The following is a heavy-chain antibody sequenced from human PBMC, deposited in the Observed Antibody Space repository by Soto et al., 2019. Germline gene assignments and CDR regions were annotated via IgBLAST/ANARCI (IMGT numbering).Heavy chain of an antibody. CDR3: ARVLNDLLGYYYMDV. J-gene: IGHJ6*03. CDR2: MNPNSGNT. Sequence: QVQLVQSGAEVKKPGASVKVSCKASGYTFTSYDINWVRQATGQGLEWMGWMNPNSGNTGYAQKIQGRVTMTRNTSISTAYMELSSLRSEDTAVYYCARVLNDLLGYYYMDVWGKGTTVTVSS. CDR1: GYTFTSYD. V-gene: IGHV1-8*01.